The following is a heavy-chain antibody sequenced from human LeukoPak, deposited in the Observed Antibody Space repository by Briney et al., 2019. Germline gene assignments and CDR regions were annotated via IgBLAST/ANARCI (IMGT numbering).Heavy chain of an antibody. CDR3: ARDGENSGY. V-gene: IGHV4-38-2*02. CDR1: GYSISSGYY. Sequence: PSETLSLTCTVSGYSISSGYYWGWIRQPPGKGLEWIGSIYHSGSTYYNPSLKSRVTISVDTSKNQFALTLSSVTAAHTPVYYCARDGENSGYWGQGTLVTVSS. CDR2: IYHSGST. J-gene: IGHJ4*02. D-gene: IGHD3-10*01.